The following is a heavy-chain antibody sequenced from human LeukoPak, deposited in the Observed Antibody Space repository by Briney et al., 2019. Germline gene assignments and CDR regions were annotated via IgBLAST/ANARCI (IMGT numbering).Heavy chain of an antibody. Sequence: GESLKISCKGSGYSFTNYWIGWVRQMPGKGLEWMGIIYPGDSDTRYSPSFQGQVTISADKSISTAYLQWSSLKASDTAIYYCARHGDSSSSRPYFDYWGQGTLVTVSS. CDR1: GYSFTNYW. J-gene: IGHJ4*02. CDR3: ARHGDSSSSRPYFDY. D-gene: IGHD6-6*01. CDR2: IYPGDSDT. V-gene: IGHV5-51*01.